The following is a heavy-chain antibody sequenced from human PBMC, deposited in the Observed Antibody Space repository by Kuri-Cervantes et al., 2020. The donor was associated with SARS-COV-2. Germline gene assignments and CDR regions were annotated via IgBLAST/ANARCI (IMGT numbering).Heavy chain of an antibody. CDR3: SRTLVD. D-gene: IGHD2-2*01. V-gene: IGHV3-7*05. CDR1: GFTFSSYG. J-gene: IGHJ1*01. CDR2: ISPDGNEK. Sequence: LSLTCAASGFTFSSYGMHWVRQAPGGRLEWVANISPDGNEKYYLDTVKGRFSVSRDNAQNSLYLQMNNLGAEDTALYYCSRTLVDWGQGALVTVSS.